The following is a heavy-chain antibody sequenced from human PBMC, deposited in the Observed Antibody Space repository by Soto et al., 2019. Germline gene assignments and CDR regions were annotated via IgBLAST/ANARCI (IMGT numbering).Heavy chain of an antibody. Sequence: SETLSLTCAVSGGTISSGGYSWSWIRQPPGKGLEWIGYIYHSGSTYYNPSLKSRVTISVDRSKNQFSLKLSSVTAADTAVYYCARTSSIAARQDWFDPWGQGNLVTVSS. CDR1: GGTISSGGYS. D-gene: IGHD6-6*01. CDR3: ARTSSIAARQDWFDP. CDR2: IYHSGST. V-gene: IGHV4-30-2*01. J-gene: IGHJ5*02.